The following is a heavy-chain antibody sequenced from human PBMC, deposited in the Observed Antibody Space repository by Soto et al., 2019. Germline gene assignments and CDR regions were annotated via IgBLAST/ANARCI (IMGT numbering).Heavy chain of an antibody. J-gene: IGHJ4*02. CDR2: INPNSGGT. CDR3: ARGRTSIXXXXDY. CDR1: GYTFTGYY. Sequence: QVQLVQSGAEVKKPGASVKVSCKASGYTFTGYYMHWVRQAPGQGLEWMGWINPNSGGTNYAQKFQGRVTMTRDTSIXXXYMELSRLRXXXXXXXYCARGRTSIXXXXDYWGQG. D-gene: IGHD6-6*01. V-gene: IGHV1-2*02.